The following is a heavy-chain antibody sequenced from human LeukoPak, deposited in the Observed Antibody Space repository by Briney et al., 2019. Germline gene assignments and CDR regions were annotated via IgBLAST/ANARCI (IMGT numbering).Heavy chain of an antibody. CDR3: AREVVEGFTRHFDY. Sequence: AGRSLRLSCAASGFTFSSYPIHWVRQAPGKGLEYVSAISSNGGNTYYADSVRGRFTISRDNPENTVYLQMGSLRAEDMAVYYCAREVVEGFTRHFDYWGQGALVTVSS. V-gene: IGHV3-64*02. J-gene: IGHJ4*02. CDR1: GFTFSSYP. D-gene: IGHD2-15*01. CDR2: ISSNGGNT.